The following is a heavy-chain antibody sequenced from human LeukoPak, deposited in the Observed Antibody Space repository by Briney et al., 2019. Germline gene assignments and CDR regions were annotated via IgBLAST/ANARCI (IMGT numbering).Heavy chain of an antibody. CDR1: VFTFSCYI. CDR3: AREETGRQTTDDAFDI. CDR2: ISSSSSSI. J-gene: IGHJ3*02. V-gene: IGHV3-21*01. Sequence: PGGSLISSGAASVFTFSCYIMYCVRQARGKVLGWVSLISSSSSSIYYADSVKGRFTISRDNAKNTLYLQMNRLRAEDTAVYYCAREETGRQTTDDAFDIWGQGTMVTVSS. D-gene: IGHD3-9*01.